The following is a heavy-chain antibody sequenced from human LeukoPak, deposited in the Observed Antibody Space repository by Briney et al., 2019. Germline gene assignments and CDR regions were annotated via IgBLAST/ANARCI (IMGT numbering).Heavy chain of an antibody. Sequence: GGSLKLSCAASGFTFSGSAMHWVRQASGKGLEWVGRIRSKANNYATAYAASVTGRFTISRDDSKNTAYLQMNSLRAEDTAVYYCARGYYRYGGDYWGQGTLVTVSS. CDR1: GFTFSGSA. J-gene: IGHJ4*02. CDR3: ARGYYRYGGDY. CDR2: IRSKANNYAT. V-gene: IGHV3-73*01. D-gene: IGHD3-10*01.